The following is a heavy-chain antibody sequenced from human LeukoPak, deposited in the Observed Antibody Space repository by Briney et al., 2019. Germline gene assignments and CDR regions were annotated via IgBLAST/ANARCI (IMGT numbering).Heavy chain of an antibody. D-gene: IGHD2-15*01. V-gene: IGHV1-2*02. CDR1: GYTFTDYP. CDR3: AREGVVVVVGQAVGFEP. Sequence: ASVKVSCKASGYTFTDYPIHWVRQAPGQGLEWMGWINPNSGGTNYAQKFQGRVTMTRDTSISTAYIDLSSLRSDDTAVYYCAREGVVVVVGQAVGFEPWGQGTLVTVSS. J-gene: IGHJ5*02. CDR2: INPNSGGT.